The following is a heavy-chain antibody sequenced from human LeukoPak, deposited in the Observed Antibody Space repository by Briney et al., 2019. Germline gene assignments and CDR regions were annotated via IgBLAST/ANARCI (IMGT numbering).Heavy chain of an antibody. J-gene: IGHJ4*02. CDR1: GFTFSIYN. Sequence: GGSLRLSCAASGFTFSIYNMNWVRHAPGKGLEWVSSISSSSSYIYYADSVKGRFTISRDNAKNSLYLQMNSLGAEDTAVYYCARLTTTVTTPFDYWGQGTLVTVSS. CDR2: ISSSSSYI. V-gene: IGHV3-21*01. D-gene: IGHD4-17*01. CDR3: ARLTTTVTTPFDY.